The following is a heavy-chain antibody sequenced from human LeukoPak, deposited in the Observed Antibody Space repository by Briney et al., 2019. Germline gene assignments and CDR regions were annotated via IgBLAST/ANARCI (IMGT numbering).Heavy chain of an antibody. CDR2: INPNSGGT. CDR3: ARAPVVGPDRDAFDI. V-gene: IGHV1-2*02. J-gene: IGHJ3*02. Sequence: ASVKVSCKASGYTFTGYYMHWVRQAPGQGLEWMGWINPNSGGTNYAQKFQGRVTMTRDTSISTAYMELSRLRSDDTAVYYCARAPVVGPDRDAFDIWGQGTMVTVSS. CDR1: GYTFTGYY. D-gene: IGHD2-15*01.